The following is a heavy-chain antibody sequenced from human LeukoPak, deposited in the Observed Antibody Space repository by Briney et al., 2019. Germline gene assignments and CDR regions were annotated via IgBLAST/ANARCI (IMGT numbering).Heavy chain of an antibody. D-gene: IGHD6-13*01. V-gene: IGHV3-48*01. CDR1: GFIFGRDS. J-gene: IGHJ4*02. Sequence: GGSLRLSCAASGFIFGRDSMNWVRQAPGRGLEWISYISRGSDIRYYADSVRGRFHISRDNARNSLYLHMNSLRADDTAMYYCARDGYSSSWYPSGVSYFDYWGQGTLVTVSS. CDR3: ARDGYSSSWYPSGVSYFDY. CDR2: ISRGSDIR.